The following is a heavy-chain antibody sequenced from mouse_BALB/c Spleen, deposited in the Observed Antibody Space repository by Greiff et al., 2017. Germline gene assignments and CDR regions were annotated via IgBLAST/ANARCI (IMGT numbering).Heavy chain of an antibody. CDR1: GFTFSSYT. J-gene: IGHJ3*01. CDR2: ISSGGGNT. V-gene: IGHV5-9*03. Sequence: DVKLVESGGGLVKPGGSLKLSCAASGFTFSSYTMSWVRQTPEKRLEWVATISSGGGNTYYPDSVKGRFTISRDNAKNNLYLQMSSLRSEDTALYYCARSQLGPPAWFAYWGQGTLVTVSA. CDR3: ARSQLGPPAWFAY. D-gene: IGHD3-1*01.